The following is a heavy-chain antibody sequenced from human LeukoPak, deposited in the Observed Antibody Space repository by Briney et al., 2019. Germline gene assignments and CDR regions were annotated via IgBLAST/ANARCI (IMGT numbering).Heavy chain of an antibody. CDR2: IYYSGST. CDR1: GGSISSYY. D-gene: IGHD6-6*01. CDR3: ARDRIAAVQNYYYYYGMDV. V-gene: IGHV4-59*01. J-gene: IGHJ6*02. Sequence: SETLSLTCTVSGGSISSYYWSWIRQPPGKGLEWIGYIYYSGSTNYNPSLKSRVTISVDTSKNQFSLKLSSVTAADTAVYYCARDRIAAVQNYYYYYGMDVWGQGTTVTVSS.